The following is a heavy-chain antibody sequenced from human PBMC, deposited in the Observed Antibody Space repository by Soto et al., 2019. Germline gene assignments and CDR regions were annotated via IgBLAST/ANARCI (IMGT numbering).Heavy chain of an antibody. Sequence: QVQLVESGGGVVQPGGSLRLSCAASGFTFSRYGMHWVRQAPGKGLEWVAVMSYDGNNKYYADSVKGRFIVSRDNSRNTQYLQMNSLKVEDTAVYFCAKGFLSGGYCANGVCYHFDYWGQGTPVTVSS. V-gene: IGHV3-30*18. CDR3: AKGFLSGGYCANGVCYHFDY. D-gene: IGHD2-8*01. CDR2: MSYDGNNK. J-gene: IGHJ4*02. CDR1: GFTFSRYG.